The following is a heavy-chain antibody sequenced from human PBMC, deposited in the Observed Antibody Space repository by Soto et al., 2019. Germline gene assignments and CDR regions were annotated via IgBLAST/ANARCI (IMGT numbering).Heavy chain of an antibody. CDR2: IIPIFGTA. CDR3: ATSVRRYYCDSSGYTYADV. D-gene: IGHD3-22*01. J-gene: IGHJ6*02. CDR1: GGTFSSYA. Sequence: QVQLVQSGAEVKKPGSSVKVSCKASGGTFSSYAISWVRQAPGQGLEWMGGIIPIFGTANYAQKFQGRVTITADKATSTAYMELSSLRSEDTAVYYCATSVRRYYCDSSGYTYADVWGQGTTVTVSS. V-gene: IGHV1-69*06.